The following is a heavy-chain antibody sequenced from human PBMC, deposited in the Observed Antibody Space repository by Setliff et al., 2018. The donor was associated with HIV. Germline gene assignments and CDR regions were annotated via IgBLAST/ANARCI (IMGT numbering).Heavy chain of an antibody. Sequence: GSLSLSCAASGFTFSGYEMIWVRQAPGKGLEWLSYISGGGETIYYADSVKGRFTISRDNAENTLFLQMDSLRAEDTAVYYCAREMGVSLISISQHYYYMDVWGNGTTVTVSS. CDR1: GFTFSGYE. CDR3: AREMGVSLISISQHYYYMDV. CDR2: ISGGGETI. J-gene: IGHJ6*03. V-gene: IGHV3-48*03. D-gene: IGHD2-21*01.